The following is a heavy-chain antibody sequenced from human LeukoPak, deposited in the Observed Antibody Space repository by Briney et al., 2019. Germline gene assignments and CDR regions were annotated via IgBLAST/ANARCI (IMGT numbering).Heavy chain of an antibody. J-gene: IGHJ4*02. CDR3: ARGGYDSSGYYY. CDR2: IYYSGST. Sequence: SETLSLTCTVSGGSISSYYWSWIRQPPGKGLEWIGYIYYSGSTNYNPSLKSRVTISVDTSKNQFSLELSSVTAADTAVYYCARGGYDSSGYYYWGQGTLVSVSS. V-gene: IGHV4-59*01. CDR1: GGSISSYY. D-gene: IGHD3-22*01.